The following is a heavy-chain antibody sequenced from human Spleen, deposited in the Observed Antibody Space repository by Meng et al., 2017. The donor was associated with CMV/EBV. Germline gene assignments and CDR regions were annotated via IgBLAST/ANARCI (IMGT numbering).Heavy chain of an antibody. CDR2: ISSSSSYI. V-gene: IGHV3-21*01. D-gene: IGHD3-3*01. CDR1: GFTFSSYS. J-gene: IGHJ6*02. CDR3: ALLNYDFWSGPPPYYYYYYGMDV. Sequence: GESLKISCAASGFTFSSYSMNWVRQAPGKRLEWVSSISSSSSYIYYADSVKGRFTISRDNAKNSLYLQMNSLRAEDTAVYYCALLNYDFWSGPPPYYYYYYGMDVWGQGTTVTVSS.